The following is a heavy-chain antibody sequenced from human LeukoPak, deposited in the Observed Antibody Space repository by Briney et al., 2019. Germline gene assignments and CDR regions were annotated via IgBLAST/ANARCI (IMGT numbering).Heavy chain of an antibody. D-gene: IGHD3-10*01. CDR2: IIPIFGTA. CDR1: GGTFSSYA. CDR3: AGAVLLWFGPHDAFDV. V-gene: IGHV1-69*05. Sequence: SVKVSCKASGGTFSSYAISWVRQAPGQGLEWMGGIIPIFGTANYAQKFQGRVTITTDESTSTAYMELSSLRSEDTAVYYCAGAVLLWFGPHDAFDVWGQGTMVTVSS. J-gene: IGHJ3*01.